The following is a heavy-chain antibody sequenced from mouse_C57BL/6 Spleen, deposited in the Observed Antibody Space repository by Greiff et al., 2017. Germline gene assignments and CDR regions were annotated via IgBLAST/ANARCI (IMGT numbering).Heavy chain of an antibody. J-gene: IGHJ3*01. CDR3: ARSYYGTSWFAY. Sequence: VQLQQSGAELVKPGASVKLSCTASGFNIKDYYMHWVKQRPEQGLEWIGRIDPEDGETKYAQKFQGKATITADTSSNTAYLQLSSLTYEDTSVYYCARSYYGTSWFAYWGQGTLVTVAA. V-gene: IGHV14-2*01. CDR2: IDPEDGET. CDR1: GFNIKDYY. D-gene: IGHD1-1*01.